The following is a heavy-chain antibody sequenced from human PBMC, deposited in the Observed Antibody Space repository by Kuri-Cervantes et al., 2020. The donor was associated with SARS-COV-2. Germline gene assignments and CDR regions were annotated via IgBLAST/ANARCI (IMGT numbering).Heavy chain of an antibody. CDR2: IYYSGST. Sequence: SESLSLTCTVSGVTISSGGYYWSWIRQHPGKGLEWSGYIYYSGSTYYDASLKSRVTISVDTYKNQFSLKLSYVTAADQAVYYCARLVTIFRVVMQFDYWGQGTLVTVSS. CDR1: GVTISSGGYY. V-gene: IGHV4-31*03. J-gene: IGHJ4*02. D-gene: IGHD3-3*01. CDR3: ARLVTIFRVVMQFDY.